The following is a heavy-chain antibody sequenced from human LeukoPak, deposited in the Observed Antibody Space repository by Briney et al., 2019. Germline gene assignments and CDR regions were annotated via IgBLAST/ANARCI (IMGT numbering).Heavy chain of an antibody. CDR2: ISAYNGNT. D-gene: IGHD1-14*01. CDR1: GYTFTSYG. V-gene: IGHV1-18*01. J-gene: IGHJ6*02. CDR3: ARGFFQPNGMDV. Sequence: ASVKVSCKASGYTFTSYGISWVRQAPGQGLEWMGWISAYNGNTSYAQKFQGRVTMTRDTSTSTVYMELSSLRSEDTAVYYCARGFFQPNGMDVWGQGTTVTVSS.